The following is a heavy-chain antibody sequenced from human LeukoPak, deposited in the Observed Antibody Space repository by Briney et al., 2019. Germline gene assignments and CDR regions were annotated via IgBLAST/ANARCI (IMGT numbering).Heavy chain of an antibody. CDR3: AGGNAMDV. CDR1: GFPFSNSW. V-gene: IGHV3-7*03. Sequence: GGSLRLSCAVSGFPFSNSWMYWIRQAPGKGLEGVANIKKDGSGISYVESVKGRFIISRDNSRNSLYLQMNSLKVEDTAVYFCAGGNAMDVWGKGTAVTVYS. J-gene: IGHJ6*04. CDR2: IKKDGSGI.